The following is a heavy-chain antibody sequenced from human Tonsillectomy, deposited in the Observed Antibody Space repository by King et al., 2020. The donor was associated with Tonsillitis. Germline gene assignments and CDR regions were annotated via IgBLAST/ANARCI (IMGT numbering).Heavy chain of an antibody. V-gene: IGHV5-51*01. D-gene: IGHD3-22*01. J-gene: IGHJ4*02. Sequence: QLVQSGAEVNKPEESLKISFKGSGYRFTSYWLGWVRQMPGKGLEWMGISYPGDSATRYSPSFQGQVTISADKSISTAYLQWSSLKASHTAMYYCARGEVGYYYDSSGEYYFDYWGQGTLVTVSS. CDR2: SYPGDSAT. CDR3: ARGEVGYYYDSSGEYYFDY. CDR1: GYRFTSYW.